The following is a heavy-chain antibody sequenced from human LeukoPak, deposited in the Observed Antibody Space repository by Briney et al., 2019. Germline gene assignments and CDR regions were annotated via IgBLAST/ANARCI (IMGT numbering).Heavy chain of an antibody. Sequence: GGSLSLSCAASGSSFNIYTINSPHYGSGKGLEWVSSISSTSSDIHYADSVKGRFTIFRDNTKNSLYLQMDSLRAEDTAVYYCARRGGDSTGHQGDFDYWGQGTLVTV. V-gene: IGHV3-21*01. CDR2: ISSTSSDI. D-gene: IGHD3-22*01. J-gene: IGHJ4*02. CDR3: ARRGGDSTGHQGDFDY. CDR1: GSSFNIYT.